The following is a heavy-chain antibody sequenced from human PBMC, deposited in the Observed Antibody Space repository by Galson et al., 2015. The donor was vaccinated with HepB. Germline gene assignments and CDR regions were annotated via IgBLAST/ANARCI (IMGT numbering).Heavy chain of an antibody. J-gene: IGHJ4*02. CDR2: IIPILGIA. Sequence: SVKVSCKASGSTFSSYAISWVRQAPGQGLEWMGRIIPILGIANYAQKFQGRVTITADKSTSTAYMELSSLRSEDTAVYYCARDLRADSSSSDYWGQGTLVTVSS. CDR3: ARDLRADSSSSDY. V-gene: IGHV1-69*04. D-gene: IGHD6-13*01. CDR1: GSTFSSYA.